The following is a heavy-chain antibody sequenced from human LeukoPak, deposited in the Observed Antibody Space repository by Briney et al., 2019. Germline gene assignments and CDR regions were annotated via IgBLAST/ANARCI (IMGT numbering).Heavy chain of an antibody. D-gene: IGHD3-3*01. J-gene: IGHJ3*02. Sequence: PSQTLSLTCTVSGGSISSGDYYWSWIRQPPWKGLEGIGYIYYSGSTYYNPSLKSRVTISVDTSKNQFSLKLSSVTAADTAVYYCARGLNYDFDAFDIWGQGTMVTVSS. V-gene: IGHV4-30-4*08. CDR2: IYYSGST. CDR1: GGSISSGDYY. CDR3: ARGLNYDFDAFDI.